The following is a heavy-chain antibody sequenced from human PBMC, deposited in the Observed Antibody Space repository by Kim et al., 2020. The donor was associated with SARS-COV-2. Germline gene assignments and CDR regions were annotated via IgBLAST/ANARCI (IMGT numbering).Heavy chain of an antibody. V-gene: IGHV4-34*01. Sequence: SETLSLTCAVHGGSFSDYYWAWIRQAPGKGLEWIGEINVTGRTKYNPSLKSRVTTSIETSENQFSLTKIAVTAADTAVYYCARSPTSRQDTTGGEYFQQWGQGTLVHVPS. D-gene: IGHD1-1*01. J-gene: IGHJ1*01. CDR1: GGSFSDYY. CDR3: ARSPTSRQDTTGGEYFQQ. CDR2: INVTGRT.